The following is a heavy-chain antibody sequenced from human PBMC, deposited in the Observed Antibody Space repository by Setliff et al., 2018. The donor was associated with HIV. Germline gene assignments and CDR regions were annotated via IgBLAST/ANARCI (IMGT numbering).Heavy chain of an antibody. J-gene: IGHJ3*02. V-gene: IGHV4-38-2*01. Sequence: SETLSLTCAVSGYSISSGYFWGWIRQSPGKGLEWVGTIWHSGNTYYNPSLRSRVSLSIDTSKNEFSLTLSSVTAADTAVYYCARHTRSAAPTRDIWGQGTMVTVSS. D-gene: IGHD6-13*01. CDR2: IWHSGNT. CDR1: GYSISSGYF. CDR3: ARHTRSAAPTRDI.